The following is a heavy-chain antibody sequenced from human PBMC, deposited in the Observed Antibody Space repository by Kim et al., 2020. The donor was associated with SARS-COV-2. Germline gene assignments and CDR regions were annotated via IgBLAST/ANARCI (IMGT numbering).Heavy chain of an antibody. CDR1: GFTFSSYA. D-gene: IGHD1-26*01. Sequence: GGSLRLSCAASGFTFSSYAMHWVRQAPGKGLEWVAVISYDGSNKYYADSVKGRFTISRDNSKNTLYLQMNSLRAEDTAVYYCARQTDREGATLEGFDYWGQGTLVTVSS. CDR2: ISYDGSNK. J-gene: IGHJ4*02. CDR3: ARQTDREGATLEGFDY. V-gene: IGHV3-30-3*01.